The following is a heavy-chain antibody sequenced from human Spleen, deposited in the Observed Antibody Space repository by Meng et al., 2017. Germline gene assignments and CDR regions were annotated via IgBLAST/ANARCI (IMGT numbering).Heavy chain of an antibody. CDR2: ISYDGNSD. Sequence: QVHLVESGGGVVQLGRSLRVSCAASGFTFDSYAMHWVRQAPGKGLEWVAVISYDGNSDYYADSVKGRFIISRDNSKDTLFLQMNSLRAEDTAVYYCARSVAGLDYWGQGTLVTVSS. D-gene: IGHD6-19*01. J-gene: IGHJ4*02. V-gene: IGHV3-30-3*01. CDR3: ARSVAGLDY. CDR1: GFTFDSYA.